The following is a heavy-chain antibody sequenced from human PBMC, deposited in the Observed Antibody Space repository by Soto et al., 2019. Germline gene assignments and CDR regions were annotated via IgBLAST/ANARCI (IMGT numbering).Heavy chain of an antibody. V-gene: IGHV3-21*01. J-gene: IGHJ3*02. CDR2: ISSSSGYI. D-gene: IGHD1-26*01. CDR3: ARDWEDGYYAFDI. CDR1: GFTFSSYS. Sequence: PGGSLRLSCAASGFTFSSYSMNWVRQAPGKGLEWVSSISSSSGYIYYADSVKGRFTISRDNAKNSLYLQMNSLRAEDTAVYYCARDWEDGYYAFDIWGQGTMVTVSS.